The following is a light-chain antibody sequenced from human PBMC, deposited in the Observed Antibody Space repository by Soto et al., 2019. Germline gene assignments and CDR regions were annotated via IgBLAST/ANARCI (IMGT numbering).Light chain of an antibody. V-gene: IGLV2-23*01. CDR3: CLYVGATTYV. CDR2: KGH. J-gene: IGLJ1*01. Sequence: QSALAQPASVSGSPGQSITISCTGASGYVGTYSLVSWYQQHPGKAPKVVIYKGHKRPSGVPDRFSGSTSVNTASLTISGLQTDDEADYYCCLYVGATTYVFGTGTKLTVL. CDR1: SGYVGTYSL.